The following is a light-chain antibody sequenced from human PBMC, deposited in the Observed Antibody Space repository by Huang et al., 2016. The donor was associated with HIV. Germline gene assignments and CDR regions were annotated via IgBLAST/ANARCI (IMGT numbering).Light chain of an antibody. Sequence: DVVMTQSPLSLPVTLGQPASISCRSSQSLVHSNGNTYLKWFLQRPGKSPSRLIYRVSNRDSGVPDRFSGSGSGTDFTLEISRVEAEDVGVFYCMQDSHWPQTFGQGTKVEIK. J-gene: IGKJ1*01. V-gene: IGKV2-30*02. CDR2: RVS. CDR1: QSLVHSNGNTY. CDR3: MQDSHWPQT.